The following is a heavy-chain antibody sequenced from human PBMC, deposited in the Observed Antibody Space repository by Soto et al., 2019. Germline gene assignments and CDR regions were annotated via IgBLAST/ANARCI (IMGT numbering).Heavy chain of an antibody. CDR3: ARVGTTTPYCSGGSCYVGQFDY. CDR1: GFTFSSYS. Sequence: PGGSLRLSCAASGFTFSSYSMNWVRQAPGKGLEWVSSISSSSSYIYYADSVKGRFTISRDNAKNSLYLQMNSLRADDTAVYYCARVGTTTPYCSGGSCYVGQFDYGGQGTLVTGSS. J-gene: IGHJ4*02. V-gene: IGHV3-21*01. D-gene: IGHD2-15*01. CDR2: ISSSSSYI.